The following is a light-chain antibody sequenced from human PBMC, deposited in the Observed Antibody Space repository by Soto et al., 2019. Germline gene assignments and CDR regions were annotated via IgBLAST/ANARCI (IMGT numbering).Light chain of an antibody. CDR1: SSNIGNNF. V-gene: IGLV1-51*01. CDR3: ATWDTTLSEVV. CDR2: NSD. Sequence: QPVLTQPPSVSAAPGQKVTISCSGSSSNIGNNFVSWYQQFPGTAPKLLIFNSDKRPSGIPDRFSGSKSATSATLGITGLQTGDEADYFCATWDTTLSEVVFGGGTKVTVL. J-gene: IGLJ2*01.